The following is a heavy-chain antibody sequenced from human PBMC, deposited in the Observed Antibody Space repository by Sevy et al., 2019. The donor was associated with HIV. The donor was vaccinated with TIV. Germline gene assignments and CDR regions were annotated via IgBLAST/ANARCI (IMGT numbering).Heavy chain of an antibody. V-gene: IGHV3-30*03. CDR1: GFSLSNYW. J-gene: IGHJ1*01. Sequence: GESLKISCVASGFSLSNYWMTWVRQAPGKGLEWVAVTSYDGSHKYYADSVKGRFTVSRDNSRNILSLEMSSLRRDDTAVYYCARGENDDEFFQYWGQGTLVTVSS. CDR3: ARGENDDEFFQY. D-gene: IGHD1-26*01. CDR2: TSYDGSHK.